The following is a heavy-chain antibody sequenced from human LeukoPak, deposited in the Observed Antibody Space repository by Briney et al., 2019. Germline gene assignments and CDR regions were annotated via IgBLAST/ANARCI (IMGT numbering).Heavy chain of an antibody. V-gene: IGHV1-8*03. Sequence: ASVKVSCKASEYTFTSYDINWVRQATGQGLEWMGWMNPNSGNTGYAQKFQGRVTITRNTSISTAYMVLSSLRSKDTAVYYCARLGDYGGNWGQGTLVTVSS. CDR1: EYTFTSYD. CDR3: ARLGDYGGN. D-gene: IGHD4-23*01. CDR2: MNPNSGNT. J-gene: IGHJ4*02.